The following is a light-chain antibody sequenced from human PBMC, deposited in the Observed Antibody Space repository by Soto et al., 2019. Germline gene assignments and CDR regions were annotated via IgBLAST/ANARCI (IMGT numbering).Light chain of an antibody. CDR1: SSDIGGYNY. CDR2: DVN. Sequence: QSALTHPASVSGSPGQEITISCTGTSSDIGGYNYVSWFQQHPGKAPKLIMYDVNNRPSGVSNRFSGSKSGTTDSLAISGLQAEDEAEYFCISYAGTNTLVLVVGGTKVTVL. CDR3: ISYAGTNTLVL. V-gene: IGLV2-14*01. J-gene: IGLJ2*01.